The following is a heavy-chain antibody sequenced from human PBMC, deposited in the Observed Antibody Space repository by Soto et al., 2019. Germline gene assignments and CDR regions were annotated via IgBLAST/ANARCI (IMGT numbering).Heavy chain of an antibody. Sequence: PGESLKISCKASGYNFATYWIAWVRQMPGKGLEYMGIIYPGDSDARYSPSFQGQVTFSADKSISTAYLQWSSLTASDTAIYYCARQGFYGDYASNYFDPWGQGTLVTVSS. CDR1: GYNFATYW. J-gene: IGHJ5*02. CDR3: ARQGFYGDYASNYFDP. V-gene: IGHV5-51*01. D-gene: IGHD4-17*01. CDR2: IYPGDSDA.